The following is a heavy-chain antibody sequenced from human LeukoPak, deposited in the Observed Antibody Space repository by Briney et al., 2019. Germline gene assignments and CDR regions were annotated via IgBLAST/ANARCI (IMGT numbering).Heavy chain of an antibody. Sequence: VRPSGDNTYYGDYVKGRFTISRDNSKNTVYLQMNNMRVDDTAIYYCARVAGWNWFDPWGQGTLVTVSS. J-gene: IGHJ5*02. CDR3: ARVAGWNWFDP. V-gene: IGHV3-23*01. D-gene: IGHD6-19*01. CDR2: VRPSGDNT.